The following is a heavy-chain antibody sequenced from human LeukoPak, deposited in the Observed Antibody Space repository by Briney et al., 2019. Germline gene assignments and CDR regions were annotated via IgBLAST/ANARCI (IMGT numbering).Heavy chain of an antibody. CDR2: IDPSNGST. V-gene: IGHV1-46*01. CDR1: GYTFTSYY. Sequence: ASVKVSCKASGYTFTSYYMHWVRQAPGQGLEWMGIIDPSNGSTNYTQKFQGRVTMTRDMSTSTVYMELSSLRSEDTAVYYCARDNSVEDTAWWFDPWGQGTLVTVSS. J-gene: IGHJ5*02. CDR3: ARDNSVEDTAWWFDP. D-gene: IGHD4-23*01.